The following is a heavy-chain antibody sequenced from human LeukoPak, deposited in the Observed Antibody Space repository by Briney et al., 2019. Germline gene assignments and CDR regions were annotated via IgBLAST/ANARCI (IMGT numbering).Heavy chain of an antibody. Sequence: SETLSLTCTVSGGSSSSYYWSWIRQPPGKGLEWIGYIYYSGSTNYNPSLKSRVTISVDTSKNQFSLKLSSVTAADTAVYYCARELGSGYSCGIFDYWGQGTLVTVSS. J-gene: IGHJ4*02. CDR1: GGSSSSYY. CDR2: IYYSGST. V-gene: IGHV4-59*01. CDR3: ARELGSGYSCGIFDY. D-gene: IGHD5-18*01.